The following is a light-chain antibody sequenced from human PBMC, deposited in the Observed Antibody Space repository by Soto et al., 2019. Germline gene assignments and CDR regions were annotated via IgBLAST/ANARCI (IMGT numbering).Light chain of an antibody. J-gene: IGKJ4*01. CDR3: QHCQPYGDSPPLT. CDR2: DAS. Sequence: EIVMTQSPATLSLSPGERATLSFRASQIVGKYLAWYQQKPGQAPRLLIYDASNRVTGIPARFSGSGSGTDFTLTISSLEPEDFAVYYCQHCQPYGDSPPLTFGGGTKVDIK. V-gene: IGKV3-11*01. CDR1: QIVGKY.